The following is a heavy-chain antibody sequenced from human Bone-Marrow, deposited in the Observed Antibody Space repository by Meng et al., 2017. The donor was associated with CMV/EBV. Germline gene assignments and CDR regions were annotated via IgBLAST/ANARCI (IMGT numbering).Heavy chain of an antibody. CDR3: AKDLWFGGNWFDP. CDR1: GFTFSSYA. J-gene: IGHJ5*02. D-gene: IGHD3-10*01. Sequence: GESLKISCAASGFTFSSYAMSWVRQAPGKRLEWVSAISGSGGSTYYADSVKGRFTISRDNSKNTLYLQMNSLRAEDTAVYYCAKDLWFGGNWFDPWGQGTLVTVSS. V-gene: IGHV3-23*01. CDR2: ISGSGGST.